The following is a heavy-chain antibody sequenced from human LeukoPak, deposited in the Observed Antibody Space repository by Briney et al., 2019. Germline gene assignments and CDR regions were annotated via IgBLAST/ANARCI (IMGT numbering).Heavy chain of an antibody. D-gene: IGHD3-10*01. V-gene: IGHV1-2*02. J-gene: IGHJ6*04. CDR2: INPNSGGT. CDR3: ARTGFDGSGSYYMDYYYGMDV. CDR1: GYTFTGYY. Sequence: GASVKVSCKASGYTFTGYYMHWVRQAPGQGLEWMGWINPNSGGTNYAQKFQGRVTMTRDTSISTAYMELSRLRSEDTAVYYCARTGFDGSGSYYMDYYYGMDVWGKGTTVTVSS.